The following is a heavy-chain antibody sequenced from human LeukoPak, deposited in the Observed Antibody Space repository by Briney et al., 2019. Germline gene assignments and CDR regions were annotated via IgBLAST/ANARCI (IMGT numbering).Heavy chain of an antibody. V-gene: IGHV3-53*01. D-gene: IGHD2-21*01. Sequence: HSGGSLRLSCAASGFTVSSNYMSWVRQAPGKGLEWVSVIYSGGSTYHADSVKGRFTISRDNSKNTLYLQMNSLRAEDTAVYYCAKFLPTHIVVANYYFDYWGQGTLVTVSS. CDR2: IYSGGST. J-gene: IGHJ4*02. CDR1: GFTVSSNY. CDR3: AKFLPTHIVVANYYFDY.